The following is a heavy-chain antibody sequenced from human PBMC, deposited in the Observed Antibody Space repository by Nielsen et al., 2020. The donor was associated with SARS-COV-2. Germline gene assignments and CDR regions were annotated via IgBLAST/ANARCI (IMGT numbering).Heavy chain of an antibody. V-gene: IGHV4-31*03. CDR2: IYYSGST. J-gene: IGHJ5*02. CDR3: ARDYYSGWFDP. CDR1: GGSISSGGYY. Sequence: SETLSLTCTVSGGSISSGGYYWSWIRQHPGKGLEWNGYIYYSGSTYYNPSLKSRVTISVDTSKNQFSLKLSSVTAADTAVYYCARDYYSGWFDPWGQGTLVTVSS. D-gene: IGHD3-22*01.